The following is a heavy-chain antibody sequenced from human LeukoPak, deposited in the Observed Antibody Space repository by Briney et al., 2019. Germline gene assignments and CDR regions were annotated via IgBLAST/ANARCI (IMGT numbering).Heavy chain of an antibody. V-gene: IGHV3-48*04. CDR3: ARAGQWLLRGYFDY. CDR1: GFTFSSYS. J-gene: IGHJ4*02. CDR2: ISSSSSTI. D-gene: IGHD6-19*01. Sequence: GGSLRLSCAASGFTFSSYSMNWVRQAPGKGLEWVSYISSSSSTIYYADSVKGRFTISRDNAKNSLYLQMNSLRAEDTAVYYCARAGQWLLRGYFDYWGQGTLGTVSS.